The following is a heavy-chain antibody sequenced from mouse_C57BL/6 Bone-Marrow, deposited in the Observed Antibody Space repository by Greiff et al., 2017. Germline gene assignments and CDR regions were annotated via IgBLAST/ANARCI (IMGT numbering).Heavy chain of an antibody. Sequence: QVQLQQPGAELVKPGASVKLSCKASGYTFTSYWMHWVKQRPGQGLEWIGMIHPNSGSTNYNEKFKSKATLTVDKSSSTAYMQLSSLTSEDSAVXYCARSHYYGSSIDYWGQGTTLTVSS. CDR3: ARSHYYGSSIDY. V-gene: IGHV1-64*01. J-gene: IGHJ2*01. D-gene: IGHD1-1*01. CDR2: IHPNSGST. CDR1: GYTFTSYW.